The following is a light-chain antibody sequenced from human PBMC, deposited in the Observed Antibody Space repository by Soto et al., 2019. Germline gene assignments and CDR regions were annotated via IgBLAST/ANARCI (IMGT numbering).Light chain of an antibody. CDR3: QHYNQGPHP. V-gene: IGKV3-15*01. CDR2: DAS. CDR1: QNIGRN. J-gene: IGKJ4*01. Sequence: EIDMTHSPSTLSVSPGERATLSCRASQNIGRNLAWYQQIPGQAPRLLFYDASTRATGIPARFSASGSGTEFTLTITSLQSEDFEVYYCQHYNQGPHPFGGGTKVDIK.